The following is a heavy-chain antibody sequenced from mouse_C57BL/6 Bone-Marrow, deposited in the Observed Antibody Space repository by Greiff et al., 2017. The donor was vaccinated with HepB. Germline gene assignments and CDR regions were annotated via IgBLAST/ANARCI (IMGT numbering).Heavy chain of an antibody. J-gene: IGHJ4*01. CDR3: ARDTHNWDAMDY. CDR1: GFTFSSYA. CDR2: ISDGGSYT. Sequence: EVHLVESGGGLVKPGGSLKLSCAASGFTFSSYAMSWVRQTPEKRLEWVATISDGGSYTYYPDNVKGRFTISRDNAKNNLYLQMSHLKSEDTAMYYCARDTHNWDAMDYWGQGTSVTVSS. D-gene: IGHD4-1*01. V-gene: IGHV5-4*01.